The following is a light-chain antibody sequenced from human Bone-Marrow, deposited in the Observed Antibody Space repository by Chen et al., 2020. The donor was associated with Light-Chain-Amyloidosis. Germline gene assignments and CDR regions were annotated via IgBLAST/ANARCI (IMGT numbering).Light chain of an antibody. Sequence: QSLLTQPPSASGAPGPRVPISCPWSRSHIGAPYDVHWYQQLPGTAPKLLIYGKNNRPSGVPDRFSGSKSGSSASLAITGLRADDEADYYCQSYDTRLRGSVFGGGTRLTVL. V-gene: IGLV1-40*01. CDR3: QSYDTRLRGSV. J-gene: IGLJ2*01. CDR1: RSHIGAPYD. CDR2: GKN.